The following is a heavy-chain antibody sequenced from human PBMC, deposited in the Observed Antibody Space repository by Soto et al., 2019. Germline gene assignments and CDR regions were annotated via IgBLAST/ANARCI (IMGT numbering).Heavy chain of an antibody. V-gene: IGHV1-18*01. CDR1: GYSFTTYG. CDR3: ARQMWTRSGPQNFFDY. CDR2: ISPSSGYT. D-gene: IGHD6-25*01. Sequence: QVQLVQSEGEMKQPGASVKVSCKASGYSFTTYGFCWVRQVPGQGLEWMGYISPSSGYTTYAPNLQDRVIMTTDSSTTTVYMELRSLRSDDTAVYYCARQMWTRSGPQNFFDYWGQGALFTVSS. J-gene: IGHJ4*02.